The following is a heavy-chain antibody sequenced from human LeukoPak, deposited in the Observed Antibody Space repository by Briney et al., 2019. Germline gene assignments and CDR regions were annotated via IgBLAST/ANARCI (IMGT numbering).Heavy chain of an antibody. CDR3: ARHRDLEPSRRASIDY. J-gene: IGHJ4*02. D-gene: IGHD1-14*01. Sequence: GGSLRLSCTASGFTFSTFAIHWVRQAPGEGVEWVATISYDGTKKYHADSVKDRFTISRDNSKNTLFLEVNGPRADDTAVYFCARHRDLEPSRRASIDYRGQGTLVTVSS. V-gene: IGHV3-30-3*01. CDR1: GFTFSTFA. CDR2: ISYDGTKK.